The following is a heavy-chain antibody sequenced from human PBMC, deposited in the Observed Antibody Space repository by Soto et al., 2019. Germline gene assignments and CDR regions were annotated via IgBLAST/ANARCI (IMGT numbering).Heavy chain of an antibody. CDR2: ISWDGGST. CDR3: AKNPSSSNYYYYGMDV. CDR1: GFTFDDYT. Sequence: GGSLRLSCAASGFTFDDYTMHWVRQAPGKGLEWVSPISWDGGSTYYADSVKGRFTISRDNSKNSLYLQMNSLRTEDTALYYCAKNPSSSNYYYYGMDVWGQGTTVTVSS. D-gene: IGHD6-6*01. J-gene: IGHJ6*02. V-gene: IGHV3-43*01.